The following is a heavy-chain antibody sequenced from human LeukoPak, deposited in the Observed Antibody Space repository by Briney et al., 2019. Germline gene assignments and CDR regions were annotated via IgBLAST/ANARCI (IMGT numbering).Heavy chain of an antibody. CDR2: IYYSGST. Sequence: SETLSLTCTVSGGSISCYYWSWIRQPPGKGLEWIGYIYYSGSTYYNPSLKSRVTISVDTSKNQFSLKLSSVTAADTAVYYCARWSSGYYDAFDIWGQGTMVTVSS. V-gene: IGHV4-59*01. CDR3: ARWSSGYYDAFDI. J-gene: IGHJ3*02. CDR1: GGSISCYY. D-gene: IGHD3-22*01.